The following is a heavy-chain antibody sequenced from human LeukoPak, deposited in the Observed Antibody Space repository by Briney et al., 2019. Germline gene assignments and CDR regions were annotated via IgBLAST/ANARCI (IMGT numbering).Heavy chain of an antibody. V-gene: IGHV1-46*01. CDR3: AKDRGAREWELLYAFDY. D-gene: IGHD1-26*01. CDR1: GYTFTSYY. J-gene: IGHJ4*02. CDR2: INPSGDST. Sequence: ASVKVSCKASGYTFTSYYMHWVRQAPGQGLEWMGIINPSGDSTSYAQNFQGRVTMTRGTSTSTVHLELSSLRSGDTAVYYCAKDRGAREWELLYAFDYWGQGTLVTVSS.